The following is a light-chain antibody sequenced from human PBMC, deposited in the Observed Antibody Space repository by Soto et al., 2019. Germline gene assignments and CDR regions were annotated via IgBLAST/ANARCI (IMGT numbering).Light chain of an antibody. V-gene: IGKV3-15*01. J-gene: IGKJ5*01. CDR3: QQYNNWIT. Sequence: EIVMTQSPATLSVSPGERATLSCRASQSFSSNLAWYQQKPGQAPRLLIYGASTRATGVPARFSGSGSGTDFTLTISSLQSEDFAVYYCQQYNNWITFGQGTRLEIK. CDR2: GAS. CDR1: QSFSSN.